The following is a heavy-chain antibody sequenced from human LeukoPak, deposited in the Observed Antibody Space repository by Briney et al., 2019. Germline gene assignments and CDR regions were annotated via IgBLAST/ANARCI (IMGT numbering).Heavy chain of an antibody. J-gene: IGHJ5*02. CDR1: GYTFTGYY. V-gene: IGHV1-2*02. CDR3: ARVVPAARRTYNWFDP. CDR2: INPNSGGT. D-gene: IGHD2-2*01. Sequence: ASVKVSCKASGYTFTGYYMHWVRQAPGQGLEWMRWINPNSGGTNYAQKFQGRVTMTRDTSISTAYMELSRLRSDDTAVYYCARVVPAARRTYNWFDPWGQGTLVTVSS.